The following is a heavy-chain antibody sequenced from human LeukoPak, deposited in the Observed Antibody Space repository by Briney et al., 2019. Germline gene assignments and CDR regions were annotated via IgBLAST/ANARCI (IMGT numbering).Heavy chain of an antibody. V-gene: IGHV3-7*01. D-gene: IGHD2-8*02. Sequence: PGGSLRLSCAASGFTFSSYAMSWVRQAPGKGLEWVANIKQDGSEKYYVDSVKGRFTISRDNAKNSLYLQMNSLRAEDTAVYYCARDSSRPPWSYYYYGMDVWGQGTTVTVSS. CDR3: ARDSSRPPWSYYYYGMDV. J-gene: IGHJ6*02. CDR1: GFTFSSYA. CDR2: IKQDGSEK.